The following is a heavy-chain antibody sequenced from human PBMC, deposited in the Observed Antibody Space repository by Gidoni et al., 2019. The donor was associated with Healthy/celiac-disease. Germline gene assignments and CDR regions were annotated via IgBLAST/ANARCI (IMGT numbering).Heavy chain of an antibody. J-gene: IGHJ4*02. CDR3: ARAGIAVAAYYLDY. V-gene: IGHV4-34*01. CDR1: GGSFSGYY. Sequence: QVQLQQWGAGLLKPSETLSLTCAVDGGSFSGYYWSWIRQPPGKGLEWIGEINPSGTTNYNPSLTSRVTISVDTSKNQFSLKLSSVTAADTAVYYCARAGIAVAAYYLDYWGQGTLVTVSS. CDR2: INPSGTT. D-gene: IGHD6-19*01.